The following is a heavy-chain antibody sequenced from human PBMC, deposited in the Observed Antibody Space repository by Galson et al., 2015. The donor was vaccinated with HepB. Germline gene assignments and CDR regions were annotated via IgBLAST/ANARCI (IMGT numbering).Heavy chain of an antibody. Sequence: SLRLSCAASGFNFSSYWMTWFRQAPGKGQEWVANIKHDGSETWYVDSMRGRFTISRDNAKNTLYLQMNSLRVEDTAVYYCARAGNRGGYFQLRWFDPWGQGTLVTVSS. D-gene: IGHD2/OR15-2a*01. CDR1: GFNFSSYW. CDR3: ARAGNRGGYFQLRWFDP. V-gene: IGHV3-7*04. CDR2: IKHDGSET. J-gene: IGHJ5*02.